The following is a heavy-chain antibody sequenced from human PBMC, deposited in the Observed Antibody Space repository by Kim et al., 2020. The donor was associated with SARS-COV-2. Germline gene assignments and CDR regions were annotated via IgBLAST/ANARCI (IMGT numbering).Heavy chain of an antibody. Sequence: SETLSLTCTVSGGSISSGGYYWSWIRQLPGRGLEWIGYIYYSGSTSYIPSLKSRLTISVDTSKNQFSLKLSSVTAADTAVYYCARTVTTSAVKWFDPWGQGTLVTVSS. CDR1: GGSISSGGYY. V-gene: IGHV4-31*03. CDR2: IYYSGST. D-gene: IGHD4-17*01. J-gene: IGHJ5*02. CDR3: ARTVTTSAVKWFDP.